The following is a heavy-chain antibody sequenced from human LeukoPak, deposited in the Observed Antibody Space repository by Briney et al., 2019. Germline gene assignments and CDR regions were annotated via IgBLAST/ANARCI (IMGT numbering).Heavy chain of an antibody. V-gene: IGHV3-23*01. CDR1: GFTFSSYT. Sequence: GGSLRLSCAASGFTFSSYTMNWVRQAPGKGLEWVSAISGSGVGTYYADSVKGRFTISRDNSWNTLYLQMSSLRAEDTAVYYCVRSYYYDGSGYWGQGTLVTVSS. CDR3: VRSYYYDGSGY. D-gene: IGHD3-22*01. CDR2: ISGSGVGT. J-gene: IGHJ4*02.